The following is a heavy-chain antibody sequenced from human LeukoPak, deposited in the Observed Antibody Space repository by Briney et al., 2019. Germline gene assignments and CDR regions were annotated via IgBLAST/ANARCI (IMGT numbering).Heavy chain of an antibody. D-gene: IGHD6-19*01. J-gene: IGHJ6*03. CDR2: INWNGGST. Sequence: GGSLRLSCAASGFTFDDYGMSWVRQAPGKGLEWVSGINWNGGSTGYADSVKGRFTISRDNAKNSLYLQMNSLRAEDTALYYCARGEYSSGWYSYYYYMDAWGKGTTVTVSS. CDR3: ARGEYSSGWYSYYYYMDA. CDR1: GFTFDDYG. V-gene: IGHV3-20*04.